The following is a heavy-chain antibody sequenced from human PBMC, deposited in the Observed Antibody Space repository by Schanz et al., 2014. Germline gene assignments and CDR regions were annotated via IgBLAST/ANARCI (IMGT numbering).Heavy chain of an antibody. J-gene: IGHJ5*02. CDR2: ISSGGTTI. Sequence: EVQLVESGGGLVQPGESLRLSCAVSGFSFSSYSMSWVRQAPGKGLEWIAYISSGGTTIYYADSVKGRFTISRDNAKSSLYLQMNSLRDEDTAMFYCARDMTIAPAWGQGTLVTVSS. CDR1: GFSFSSYS. D-gene: IGHD6-13*01. V-gene: IGHV3-48*02. CDR3: ARDMTIAPA.